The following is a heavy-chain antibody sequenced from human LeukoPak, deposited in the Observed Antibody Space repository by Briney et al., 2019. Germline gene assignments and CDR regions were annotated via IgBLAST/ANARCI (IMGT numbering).Heavy chain of an antibody. Sequence: SETLSLTYAVYGGSFSGYYWSWIRQPPGKGLEWIGEINHSGSTNYNPSLKSRVTISVDTSKNQFSLKLSSVTAADTAVYYCARGCDSSGYYYFFDYWGQGTLVTVSS. V-gene: IGHV4-34*01. CDR2: INHSGST. D-gene: IGHD3-22*01. CDR1: GGSFSGYY. CDR3: ARGCDSSGYYYFFDY. J-gene: IGHJ4*02.